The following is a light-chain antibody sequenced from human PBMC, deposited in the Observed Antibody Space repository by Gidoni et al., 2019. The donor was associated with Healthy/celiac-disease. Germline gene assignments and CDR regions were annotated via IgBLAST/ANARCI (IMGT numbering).Light chain of an antibody. V-gene: IGKV3-11*01. J-gene: IGKJ4*01. CDR2: DAS. CDR1: QSVSSY. CDR3: QQRSNWPLT. Sequence: EIVLTQSPATLSLSPGESATLSCGASQSVSSYLAWYQQKPGQAPRLLIYDASNRATGIPARFSGSGSGTDFTLTISSLEPEDFAVYYCQQRSNWPLTFXGXTKVXIK.